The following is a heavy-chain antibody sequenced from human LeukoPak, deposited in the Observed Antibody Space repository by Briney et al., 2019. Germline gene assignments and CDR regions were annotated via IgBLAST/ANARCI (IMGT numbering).Heavy chain of an antibody. J-gene: IGHJ3*02. CDR3: ARGSFLVGHRHAFDI. CDR2: ISGSGGST. CDR1: GFTFSSYA. Sequence: SGGSLRLSCAASGFTFSSYAMSWVRQAPGKGLEWVSAISGSGGSTYYADSVKGRFTISRDNAKNSLYLQMNSLRAEDTAVYYCARGSFLVGHRHAFDIWGQGTMVTVSS. D-gene: IGHD1-26*01. V-gene: IGHV3-23*01.